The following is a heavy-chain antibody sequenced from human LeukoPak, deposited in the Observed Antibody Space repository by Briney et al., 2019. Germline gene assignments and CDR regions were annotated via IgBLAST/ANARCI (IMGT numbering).Heavy chain of an antibody. Sequence: GRSLRLSCAASGFTFSSYWMHWVRQVPGKGLVWVARINTGGSSTTYADSVKGRFTISRDNAKNMLYLQMDSLRDEDTGVYYCARSNQADDYWGQGTLVIVSS. CDR1: GFTFSSYW. V-gene: IGHV3-74*01. D-gene: IGHD1-14*01. CDR2: INTGGSST. J-gene: IGHJ4*02. CDR3: ARSNQADDY.